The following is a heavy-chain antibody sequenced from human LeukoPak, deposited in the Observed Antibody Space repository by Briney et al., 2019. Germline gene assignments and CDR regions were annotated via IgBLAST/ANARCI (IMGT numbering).Heavy chain of an antibody. Sequence: SETLSLTCTVSGRSICSYYWNWIRQPPGKGLEWIGYIYYSGSTNYNPSLKSRVTISVDTSKNQFSLRLSSVTAADTAVYYCARAAAGDYFDYWGQGTLVTVSS. CDR3: ARAAAGDYFDY. CDR2: IYYSGST. J-gene: IGHJ4*02. D-gene: IGHD6-13*01. V-gene: IGHV4-59*01. CDR1: GRSICSYY.